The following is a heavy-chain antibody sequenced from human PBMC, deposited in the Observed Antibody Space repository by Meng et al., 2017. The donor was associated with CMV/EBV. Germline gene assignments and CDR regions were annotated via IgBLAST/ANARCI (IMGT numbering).Heavy chain of an antibody. CDR1: GDSISSSRNF. CDR2: IYYSGST. D-gene: IGHD3-10*02. V-gene: IGHV4-39*07. Sequence: PETLSLTCTVSGDSISSSRNFCGWIRQPPGKGLEWIGSIYYSGSTYSNPSLKSRVTVSLDTSKNQFSLNLSSVTAADTAVYYCARGITTLGWFDPWGQGTLVTVSS. CDR3: ARGITTLGWFDP. J-gene: IGHJ5*02.